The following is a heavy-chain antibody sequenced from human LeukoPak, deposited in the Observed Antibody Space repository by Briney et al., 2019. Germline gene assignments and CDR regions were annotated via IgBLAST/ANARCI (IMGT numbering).Heavy chain of an antibody. CDR3: AVYSGYSEEYYFDY. Sequence: ASVKVSCKASGYTFTGYYMHWVRQAPGQGLEWMGWINPNSGGTNYAQKFQGRVTMTRDTSISTAHMELSSLRSEDTAVYYCAVYSGYSEEYYFDYWGQGTLVTVSS. J-gene: IGHJ4*02. D-gene: IGHD3-22*01. CDR2: INPNSGGT. V-gene: IGHV1-2*02. CDR1: GYTFTGYY.